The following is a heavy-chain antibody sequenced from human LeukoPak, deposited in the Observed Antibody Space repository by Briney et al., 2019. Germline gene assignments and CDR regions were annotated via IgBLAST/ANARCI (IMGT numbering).Heavy chain of an antibody. J-gene: IGHJ6*02. D-gene: IGHD3-3*01. CDR2: INSDGSST. CDR3: ARDTPYYDFWSGYLNGMDV. CDR1: GFTFSSYW. V-gene: IGHV3-74*01. Sequence: PGGSLRLSCAASGFTFSSYWMHWVRQAPGKGRVWVSRINSDGSSTSYADSVKGRFTISRDNAKNTLYLQMNSLRAEDTAVYYCARDTPYYDFWSGYLNGMDVWGQGTTVTVSS.